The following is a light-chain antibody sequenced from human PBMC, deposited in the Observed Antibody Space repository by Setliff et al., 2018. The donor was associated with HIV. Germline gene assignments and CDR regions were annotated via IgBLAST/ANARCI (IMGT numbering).Light chain of an antibody. CDR3: CSYAGSTTYV. V-gene: IGLV2-23*02. Sequence: QSALTQPSSVSGSPGQSITISCTGTSSNVGSYNLVSWYQQYAGGAPKLIIFEVSKRPSGVSHRFSAPKSGNSASLTISGLQAEDEADYYCCSYAGSTTYVFGTGTKVTVL. CDR1: SSNVGSYNL. J-gene: IGLJ1*01. CDR2: EVS.